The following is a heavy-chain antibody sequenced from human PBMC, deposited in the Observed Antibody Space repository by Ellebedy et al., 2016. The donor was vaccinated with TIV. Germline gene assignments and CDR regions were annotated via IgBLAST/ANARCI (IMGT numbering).Heavy chain of an antibody. Sequence: GESLKISCKGSGYIFTSYWIGWVRQMPGKGLEWMGIIYPGDSETRYSPSFQGQVTMSADRSINTAYLQWSSLKASDTAIYYCARPLGYSYGYHGMDVWGQGTTVTVSS. CDR3: ARPLGYSYGYHGMDV. J-gene: IGHJ6*02. D-gene: IGHD5-18*01. CDR1: GYIFTSYW. V-gene: IGHV5-51*01. CDR2: IYPGDSET.